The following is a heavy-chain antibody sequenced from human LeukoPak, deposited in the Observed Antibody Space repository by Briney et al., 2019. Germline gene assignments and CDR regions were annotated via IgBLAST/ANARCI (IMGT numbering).Heavy chain of an antibody. V-gene: IGHV4-59*01. CDR2: IYYSGST. D-gene: IGHD5-12*01. J-gene: IGHJ6*04. CDR3: AKSLYSGYDEYYYYYYGMDV. Sequence: SETLSLTCTVSGGSISSYYWSWIRQPPGKGLEWIGYIYYSGSTNYNPSLKSRVTISVDTSKNQFSLKLSSVSAADTAVYYCAKSLYSGYDEYYYYYYGMDVWGKGTTVTVSS. CDR1: GGSISSYY.